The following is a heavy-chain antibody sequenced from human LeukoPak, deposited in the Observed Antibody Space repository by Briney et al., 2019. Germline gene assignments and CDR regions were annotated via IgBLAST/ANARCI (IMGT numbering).Heavy chain of an antibody. Sequence: PGGSLRLSCAASGFTFSSYAMHRVRQAPGKGLEWVAVISYDGSNKYYADSVKGRFTISRDNSKNTLYLQMNSLRAEDTAVYYCARDVRDAFDIWGQGTMVTVSS. V-gene: IGHV3-30*04. CDR1: GFTFSSYA. CDR2: ISYDGSNK. CDR3: ARDVRDAFDI. J-gene: IGHJ3*02.